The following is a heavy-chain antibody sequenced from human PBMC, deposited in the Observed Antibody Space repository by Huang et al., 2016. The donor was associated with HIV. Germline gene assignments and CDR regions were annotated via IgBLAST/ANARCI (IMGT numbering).Heavy chain of an antibody. J-gene: IGHJ4*02. CDR3: ARLPGSITMIRGVITDPY. V-gene: IGHV4-39*01. Sequence: QLQLQESGPGLVKPSETLSLTCTVSGGSIRSDNYYWGWIRQPPGKGLEWIGRIYYSGSTYYNPSLKRRVNITGDTSKNQFSLKMRSVTAADTAVYYCARLPGSITMIRGVITDPYWGQGTLVTVSS. D-gene: IGHD3-10*01. CDR2: IYYSGST. CDR1: GGSIRSDNYY.